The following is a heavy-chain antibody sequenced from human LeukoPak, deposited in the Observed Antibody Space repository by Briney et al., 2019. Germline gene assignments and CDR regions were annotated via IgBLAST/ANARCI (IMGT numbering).Heavy chain of an antibody. V-gene: IGHV3-21*06. D-gene: IGHD2/OR15-2a*01. CDR2: LSSTSSDK. CDR3: ARQGRSYINPNRGWFDP. J-gene: IGHJ5*02. CDR1: GFSFSSYS. Sequence: GGSLRPSCAASGFSFSSYSMNWVRQAPGKGLEWVSSLSSTSSDKRYAESVTGRFTISRDNPKNSVYLQMNSLRVEDTADYHCARQGRSYINPNRGWFDPWGQGTLVIVSS.